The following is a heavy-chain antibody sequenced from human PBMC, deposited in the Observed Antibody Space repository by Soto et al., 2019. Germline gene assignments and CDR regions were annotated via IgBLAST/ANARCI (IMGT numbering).Heavy chain of an antibody. CDR3: ARDPSVATTI. CDR1: GFTVSNSS. Sequence: EVQLVESGGGLVQPGGSLRLSCAASGFTVSNSSVSWVRQAPGKGLEWVSVIYSGGSTYYADSVKGRFTISRDNSKNTLYLQMNSLRAEDTAVYYCARDPSVATTIWGQGTKVTVSS. J-gene: IGHJ3*02. D-gene: IGHD5-12*01. CDR2: IYSGGST. V-gene: IGHV3-66*01.